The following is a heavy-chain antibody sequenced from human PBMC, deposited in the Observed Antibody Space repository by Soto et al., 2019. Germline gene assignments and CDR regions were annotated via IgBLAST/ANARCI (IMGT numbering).Heavy chain of an antibody. J-gene: IGHJ4*02. Sequence: QVQLVQSGAEVKKPGSSVKVSCKASGGTISSYTISWVRQAPGQGLEWMGRIIPILGIANYAQKFQGRVTITADKSTSTAYMELSSLRSEDTAVYYCARDLGYTAMVIWGQGTLVTVSS. CDR3: ARDLGYTAMVI. CDR1: GGTISSYT. V-gene: IGHV1-69*08. D-gene: IGHD5-18*01. CDR2: IIPILGIA.